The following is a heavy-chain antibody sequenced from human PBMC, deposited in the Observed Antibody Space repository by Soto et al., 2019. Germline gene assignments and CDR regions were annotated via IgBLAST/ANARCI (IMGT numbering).Heavy chain of an antibody. J-gene: IGHJ4*02. V-gene: IGHV3-23*01. D-gene: IGHD2-2*02. CDR3: AKGPRSCSSTTCYTVDY. CDR2: ISKSDYT. CDR1: GFAFNNYG. Sequence: GGSLRLPCTVSGFAFNNYGINWVRQAPGEGLEWVSSISKSDYTYYSDSVKGRFTISRDNSKNTLFLQMDSLRPEDTAVYYCAKGPRSCSSTTCYTVDYWGQGTLVTVSS.